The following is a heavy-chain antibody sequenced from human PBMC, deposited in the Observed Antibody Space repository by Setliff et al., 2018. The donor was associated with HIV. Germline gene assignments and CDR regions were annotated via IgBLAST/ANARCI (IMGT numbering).Heavy chain of an antibody. V-gene: IGHV3-30*02. CDR3: TKPTTVVTSYYFDS. J-gene: IGHJ4*02. Sequence: PGGSLRLSCAASGFTFSDYGMHWVRQAPGKGLEWVALIWYDATNKYYADSVMGRFTISRDNSNNTLYLQMNSLTPEDTAVYYCTKPTTVVTSYYFDSWGQGTQVTVSS. D-gene: IGHD4-17*01. CDR2: IWYDATNK. CDR1: GFTFSDYG.